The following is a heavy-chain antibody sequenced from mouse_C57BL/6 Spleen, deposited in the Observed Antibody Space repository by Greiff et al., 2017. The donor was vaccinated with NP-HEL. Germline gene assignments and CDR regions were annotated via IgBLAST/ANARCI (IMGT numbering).Heavy chain of an antibody. CDR3: AKPDGNLAWFAY. V-gene: IGHV5-12*01. Sequence: EVKLVESGGGLVQPGASLKLSCAASGFTFSDYYMYWVRQTPGQRLEWVAYISNGGGSTYYPDTVKGRFTITRDNAKNTLYLQLSRLKSEDTASYCCAKPDGNLAWFAYWGQGTLVTVSA. J-gene: IGHJ3*01. CDR2: ISNGGGST. CDR1: GFTFSDYY. D-gene: IGHD2-1*01.